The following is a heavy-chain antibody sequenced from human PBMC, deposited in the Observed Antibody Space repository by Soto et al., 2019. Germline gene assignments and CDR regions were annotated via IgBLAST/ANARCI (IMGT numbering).Heavy chain of an antibody. CDR1: GGTFSSYA. V-gene: IGHV1-69*13. CDR3: ARDGYYYDSSGYSY. CDR2: IIPIFGTA. D-gene: IGHD3-22*01. Sequence: SVKVSCKASGGTFSSYAISWVRQAPGQGLEWMGGIIPIFGTANYAQKFQGRVTITADESTSTAYMELSSLRSEDTAVYYCARDGYYYDSSGYSYWGQGTLVTVSS. J-gene: IGHJ4*02.